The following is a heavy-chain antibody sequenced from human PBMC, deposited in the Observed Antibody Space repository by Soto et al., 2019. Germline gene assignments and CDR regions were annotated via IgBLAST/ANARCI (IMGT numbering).Heavy chain of an antibody. J-gene: IGHJ4*02. CDR3: ARDKWDRSGLHDAMTGFDY. V-gene: IGHV6-1*01. D-gene: IGHD6-19*01. CDR1: GDSVSSNSAA. Sequence: PSQTLSLTCAISGDSVSSNSAAWNWIRQSPSRGLEWLGRTYYRSKWYNDYAVSVKSRITINPDTSKNQFSLQLNSVTPEDTAVYYCARDKWDRSGLHDAMTGFDYWGQGTLVTVS. CDR2: TYYRSKWYN.